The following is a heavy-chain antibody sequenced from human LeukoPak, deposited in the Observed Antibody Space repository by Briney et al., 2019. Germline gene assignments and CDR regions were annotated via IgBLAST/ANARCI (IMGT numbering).Heavy chain of an antibody. Sequence: PSQTLSLTCTVSSGSISSGGDYWSRIRQHPGKGLEWIGYIYYSGSTYYNPSLKSRVTISVDTSKNQFSLKLSSVTAADTAVYYCARVTYCSSTSCYVYYFDYWGQGTLVTVSS. CDR1: SGSISSGGDY. CDR2: IYYSGST. CDR3: ARVTYCSSTSCYVYYFDY. J-gene: IGHJ4*02. V-gene: IGHV4-31*03. D-gene: IGHD2-2*01.